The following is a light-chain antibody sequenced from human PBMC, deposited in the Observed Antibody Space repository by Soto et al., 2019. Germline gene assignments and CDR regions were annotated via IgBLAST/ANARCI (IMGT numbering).Light chain of an antibody. J-gene: IGLJ2*01. CDR2: DVS. CDR1: SSDVGGYNY. CDR3: SSYTSSRTTV. Sequence: QSALTQPASVSGSPGQSITISCTGTSSDVGGYNYVSWYQQHPGKAPKLMIYDVSNRPSGVSNRCSGSKSGNTASLTISGLQAEDEADYYCSSYTSSRTTVFCGGTKLTVL. V-gene: IGLV2-14*01.